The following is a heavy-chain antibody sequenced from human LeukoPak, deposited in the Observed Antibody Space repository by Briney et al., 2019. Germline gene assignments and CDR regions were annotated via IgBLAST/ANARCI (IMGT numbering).Heavy chain of an antibody. CDR1: GGSFSGYY. V-gene: IGHV4-34*01. Sequence: SETLSLTCAVYGGSFSGYYWSWIRQPPGKGLEWIGEINHSGSTNYNPSLKSRVTMSVDTSKNQFSLKLSSVTAADTAVYYCARIGDVVVFDYWGQGTLVTVSS. CDR3: ARIGDVVVFDY. D-gene: IGHD2-15*01. CDR2: INHSGST. J-gene: IGHJ4*02.